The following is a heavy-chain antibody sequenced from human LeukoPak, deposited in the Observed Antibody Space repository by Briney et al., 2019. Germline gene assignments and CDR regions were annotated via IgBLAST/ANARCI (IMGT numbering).Heavy chain of an antibody. CDR3: ARGGPTVARGDFDY. CDR2: IWYDGSNK. J-gene: IGHJ4*02. D-gene: IGHD4-23*01. CDR1: GFTFSSYG. V-gene: IGHV3-33*01. Sequence: PGGSLRLSCAASGFTFSSYGMHWVRQAPGKGLEWVAVIWYDGSNKYYADSVKGRFTISRDNSKNTLYLQMNSLRAEDTAVYYCARGGPTVARGDFDYWGQGTLVTVSS.